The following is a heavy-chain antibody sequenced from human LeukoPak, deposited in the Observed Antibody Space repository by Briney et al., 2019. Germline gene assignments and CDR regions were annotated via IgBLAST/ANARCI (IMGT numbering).Heavy chain of an antibody. CDR1: GFTFNYYG. V-gene: IGHV3-30*02. Sequence: GGSLRLSCAASGFTFNYYGMHWVRQTPGKGLEWVAFIRSDGSSKYYADSAKGRFTISRANSKNTLSLQMNYLRAEDTAVYYCAKDRICSGGSSYYFDYWGQGTLVTVSS. D-gene: IGHD2-15*01. CDR3: AKDRICSGGSSYYFDY. J-gene: IGHJ4*02. CDR2: IRSDGSSK.